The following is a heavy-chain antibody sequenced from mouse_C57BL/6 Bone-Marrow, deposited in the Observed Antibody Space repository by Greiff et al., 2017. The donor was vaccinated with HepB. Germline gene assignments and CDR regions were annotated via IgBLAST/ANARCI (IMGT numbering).Heavy chain of an antibody. CDR3: AKGVYSTLFAY. V-gene: IGHV1-64*01. D-gene: IGHD2-5*01. Sequence: VQLQQPGAELVKPGASVKLSCKASGYTFTSYWMHWVKQRPGQGLEWIGMIHPNSGSTNYNEKFKGKATFTADTSSNTAYMQLSSLTTEDSAIYYCAKGVYSTLFAYWGQGTPVTVSA. CDR1: GYTFTSYW. CDR2: IHPNSGST. J-gene: IGHJ3*01.